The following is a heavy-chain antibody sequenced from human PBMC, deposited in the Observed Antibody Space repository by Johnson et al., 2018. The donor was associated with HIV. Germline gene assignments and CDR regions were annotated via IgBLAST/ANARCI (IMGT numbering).Heavy chain of an antibody. Sequence: VQLVESGGGVVQPGRSLRLSCAASRFTFSSYGMSWVRQAPGKGLEWVSGINWNGGNTGYADSVKGRFTISRDNAKNSLYLQMNSLRAEDTALYYCAAYYDSSGYPRFGDAFDIWGQGTMVTVS. CDR3: AAYYDSSGYPRFGDAFDI. V-gene: IGHV3-20*04. D-gene: IGHD3-22*01. CDR2: INWNGGNT. CDR1: RFTFSSYG. J-gene: IGHJ3*02.